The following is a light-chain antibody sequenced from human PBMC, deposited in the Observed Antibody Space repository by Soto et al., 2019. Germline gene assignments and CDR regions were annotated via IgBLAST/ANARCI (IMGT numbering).Light chain of an antibody. V-gene: IGKV3-15*01. CDR2: HAS. Sequence: EIVMTQSPATLSVSPGERATLSCRASQSVSNNLAWYQQKPGQAPRLLIYHASTRATGIPARFSGSGSGTEFTPTISSLQSEDFAVYYCQPYNKCPLTFGGGTKVEIK. CDR3: QPYNKCPLT. CDR1: QSVSNN. J-gene: IGKJ4*01.